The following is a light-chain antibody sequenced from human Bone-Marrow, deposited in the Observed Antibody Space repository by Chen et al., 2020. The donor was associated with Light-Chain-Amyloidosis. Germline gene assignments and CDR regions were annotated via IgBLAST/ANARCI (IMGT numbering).Light chain of an antibody. CDR1: SGSIATND. Sequence: NFMLTQPHSVSESPGKTVIIYCTRSSGSIATNDVQWYHHRPGSAPTTGIYEDDQRPSGVPDRFSGSIDRSSNSASLTISGLKTEDEADYYCQSYQGSSQGVFGGGTKLTVL. CDR3: QSYQGSSQGV. J-gene: IGLJ3*02. CDR2: EDD. V-gene: IGLV6-57*03.